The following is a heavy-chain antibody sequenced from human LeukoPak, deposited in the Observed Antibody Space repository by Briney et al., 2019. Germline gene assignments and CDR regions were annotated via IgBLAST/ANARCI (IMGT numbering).Heavy chain of an antibody. J-gene: IGHJ4*02. Sequence: GGTLRLSCAASGFPFSSYGVSWVRQAPGKGLEWVSAISGSGGSTYYADSVKGRFTISRDNSKNTLYLQMNSLRAEDTAVYYCAKDRGWYYFDYWGQGTLVTVSS. CDR2: ISGSGGST. CDR3: AKDRGWYYFDY. V-gene: IGHV3-23*01. CDR1: GFPFSSYG. D-gene: IGHD6-19*01.